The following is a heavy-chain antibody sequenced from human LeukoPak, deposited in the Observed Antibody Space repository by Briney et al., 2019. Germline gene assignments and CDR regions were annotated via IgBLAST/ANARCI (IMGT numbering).Heavy chain of an antibody. Sequence: GGSLRLSCAASGFTFSSNAMSWVRQAPGKGLEWVSTISGSGDSTYYADSVKGRFTISRDNSKNTLFLQMNSLRAEDTAVYYCARGYSQYDYWGQGTRVTVSS. CDR1: GFTFSSNA. J-gene: IGHJ4*02. D-gene: IGHD4-11*01. CDR2: ISGSGDST. V-gene: IGHV3-23*01. CDR3: ARGYSQYDY.